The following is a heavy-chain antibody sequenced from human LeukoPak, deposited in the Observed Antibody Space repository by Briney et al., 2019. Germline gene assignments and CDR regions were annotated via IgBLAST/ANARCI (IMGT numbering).Heavy chain of an antibody. CDR3: ARGRGSGHKEKWLDP. J-gene: IGHJ5*02. Sequence: ASVKVSCKASGYTFTTYDINWVRQATGQGLEWMGWMNPVSGNTGYVQKFQGRVTMTRNTSISTAYMELSSLKSEDTAVYYCARGRGSGHKEKWLDPWGQGTLVTVSS. D-gene: IGHD6-19*01. V-gene: IGHV1-8*01. CDR1: GYTFTTYD. CDR2: MNPVSGNT.